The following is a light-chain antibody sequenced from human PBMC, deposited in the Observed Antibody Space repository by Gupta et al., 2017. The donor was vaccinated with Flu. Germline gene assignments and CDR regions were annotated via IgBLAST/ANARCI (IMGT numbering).Light chain of an antibody. CDR1: SSNIGSNY. Sequence: QSVLTQPPSASGTPGQRGTISCSGSSSNIGSNYVYWYQPRPGTAPKLLIYWNNQRPSGVPERFSCSKSGTSTATATSGLRSEDEADYYCAAWDDSRNGHWVFGGGTKLTVL. J-gene: IGLJ3*02. V-gene: IGLV1-47*01. CDR3: AAWDDSRNGHWV. CDR2: WNN.